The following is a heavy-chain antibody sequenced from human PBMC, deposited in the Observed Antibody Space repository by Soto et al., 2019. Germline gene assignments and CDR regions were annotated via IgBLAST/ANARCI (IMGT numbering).Heavy chain of an antibody. CDR2: ISTYNGNT. CDR3: ARDDYGDHFTDY. D-gene: IGHD4-17*01. V-gene: IGHV1-18*01. J-gene: IGHJ4*02. Sequence: ASVKVSCKASGYTFTSYGISWVRQAPGQGLEWMGWISTYNGNTNYAQELQGRVTMTTDTSTSTAYMELRSLRSDDTAVYYCARDDYGDHFTDYWGQGTLVTVSS. CDR1: GYTFTSYG.